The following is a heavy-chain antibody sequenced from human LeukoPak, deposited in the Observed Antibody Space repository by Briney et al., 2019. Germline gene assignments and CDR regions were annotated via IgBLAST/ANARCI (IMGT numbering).Heavy chain of an antibody. CDR1: GFTFSSYS. J-gene: IGHJ3*02. V-gene: IGHV3-21*01. CDR3: AREWGLDAFDI. CDR2: ISSSSSYI. D-gene: IGHD1-26*01. Sequence: PGRSLRLSCAASGFTFSSYSMNWVRQAPGKGLEWVSSISSSSSYIYYADSVKGRFTISRDNAKNSLYLQMNSLRAEDTAVHYCAREWGLDAFDIWGQGTMVTVSS.